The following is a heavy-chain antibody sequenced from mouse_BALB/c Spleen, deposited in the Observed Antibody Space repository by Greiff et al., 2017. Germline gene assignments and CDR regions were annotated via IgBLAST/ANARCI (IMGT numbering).Heavy chain of an antibody. CDR2: IDPANGNT. J-gene: IGHJ4*01. Sequence: VQLQQSGAELVKPGASVKLSCTASGFNIKDTYMHWVKQRPEQGLEWIGRIDPANGNTKYDPKFQGKATITADTSSNTDYLQLSSLTSEDTAVYYCARKRYYAMDDWGQGTSVTVSS. CDR1: GFNIKDTY. CDR3: ARKRYYAMDD. V-gene: IGHV14-3*02.